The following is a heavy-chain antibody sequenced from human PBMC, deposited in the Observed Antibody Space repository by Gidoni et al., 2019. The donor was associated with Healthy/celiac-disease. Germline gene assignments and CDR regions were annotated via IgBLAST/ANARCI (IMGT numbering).Heavy chain of an antibody. Sequence: QVQLVESGGGVVQPGRSLRLSCSAPGFTFRRYAMHWLRQAPGKGLEWVAVISDDGSNKYYADYVKGLFTISRDNSKNTLYMQMNSLRAEDTAVYYCARAGYCSGGSCYSDYYYYMDVWGKGTTVTVSS. CDR3: ARAGYCSGGSCYSDYYYYMDV. CDR2: ISDDGSNK. J-gene: IGHJ6*03. CDR1: GFTFRRYA. D-gene: IGHD2-15*01. V-gene: IGHV3-30-3*01.